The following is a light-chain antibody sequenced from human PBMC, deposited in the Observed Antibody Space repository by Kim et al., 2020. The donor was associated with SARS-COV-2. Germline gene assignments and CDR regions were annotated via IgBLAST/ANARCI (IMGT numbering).Light chain of an antibody. V-gene: IGLV2-14*03. CDR1: TSDIDAYNY. CDR2: DVS. J-gene: IGLJ1*01. Sequence: QSITVSCTGTTSDIDAYNYVSWYQQHPGKAPKLMIYDVSNRPSGVSNRFSGSKSGNTASLTISGLRAEDEADYYCSSYTGSNTLGVFGTGTKVTVL. CDR3: SSYTGSNTLGV.